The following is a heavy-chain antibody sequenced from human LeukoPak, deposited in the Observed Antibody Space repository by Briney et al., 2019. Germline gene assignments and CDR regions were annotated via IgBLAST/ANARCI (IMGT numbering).Heavy chain of an antibody. CDR2: ISSSGDTI. D-gene: IGHD6-19*01. Sequence: GGSLRLPCAASGFTFRSYEMNWVRQAPGKGLEWISYISSSGDTIYYADSVKGRFTISRDNAQSSLHLQMNGLSVEDTAVYYCASRSRDYWGQGTLVTVSS. CDR1: GFTFRSYE. J-gene: IGHJ4*02. CDR3: ASRSRDY. V-gene: IGHV3-48*03.